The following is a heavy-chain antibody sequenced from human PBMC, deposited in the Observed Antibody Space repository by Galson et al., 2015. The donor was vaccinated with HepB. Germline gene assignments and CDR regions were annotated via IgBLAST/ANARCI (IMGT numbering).Heavy chain of an antibody. CDR1: GFTFSSYA. V-gene: IGHV3-30*02. Sequence: SLRLSCAASGFTFSSYAMHWVRQAPGKGLEWVAFIRYDGSNKYYADSVKGRFTISRDNSKNTLYLQMNSLRAEDTAVYYCAKRRRRYFDFDLDMGHWGQGTLVTVSS. D-gene: IGHD3-9*01. CDR2: IRYDGSNK. J-gene: IGHJ4*02. CDR3: AKRRRRYFDFDLDMGH.